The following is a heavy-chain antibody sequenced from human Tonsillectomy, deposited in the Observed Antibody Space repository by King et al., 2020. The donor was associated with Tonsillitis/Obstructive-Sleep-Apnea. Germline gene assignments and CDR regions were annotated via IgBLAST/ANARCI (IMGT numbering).Heavy chain of an antibody. D-gene: IGHD3-10*01. J-gene: IGHJ6*03. Sequence: VQLVESGGGFVQPGGSLRLSCAASGFTFSIYALAWVRQAPGKGLEWVSSISGGGGRTYYAESVKGRFTISRDNSKNTLYLQMKSLRAEDTAVYYCAKKSARGGDGSERYYDYYYYYMDVWGKGPTVTVSS. CDR3: AKKSARGGDGSERYYDYYYYYMDV. V-gene: IGHV3-23*04. CDR1: GFTFSIYA. CDR2: ISGGGGRT.